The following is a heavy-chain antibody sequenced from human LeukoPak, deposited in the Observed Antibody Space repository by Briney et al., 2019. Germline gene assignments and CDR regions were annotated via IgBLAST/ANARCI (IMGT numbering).Heavy chain of an antibody. D-gene: IGHD6-13*01. CDR3: ARGVYIAAAQYGY. CDR1: GGSISSYY. Sequence: SETLSLTCTVSGGSISSYYWSWIQQPPGKGLEWIGYIYYSGTTNYNPSLKSRVTISVDTSKNQFSLKLSSVTAADTAVYHCARGVYIAAAQYGYWGQGTLVTVSS. CDR2: IYYSGTT. J-gene: IGHJ4*02. V-gene: IGHV4-59*01.